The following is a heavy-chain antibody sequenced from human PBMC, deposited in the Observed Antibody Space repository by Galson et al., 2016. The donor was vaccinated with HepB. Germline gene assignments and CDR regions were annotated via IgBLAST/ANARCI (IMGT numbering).Heavy chain of an antibody. CDR2: VNPSGSST. Sequence: SVKVSCKASGYTFTSYSVHWVRQAPGQGLEWMGVVNPSGSSTTYAQKFQGRVTMTRDTSTRTVYMEMSSLRAEDTAVYYCASQTYYYDKNKYYWDGFDPWGQGTLVTVSP. J-gene: IGHJ5*02. V-gene: IGHV1-46*03. CDR1: GYTFTSYS. CDR3: ASQTYYYDKNKYYWDGFDP. D-gene: IGHD3-22*01.